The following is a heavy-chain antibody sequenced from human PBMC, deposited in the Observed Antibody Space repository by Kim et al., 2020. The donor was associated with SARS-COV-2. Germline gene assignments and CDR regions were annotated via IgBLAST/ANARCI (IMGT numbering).Heavy chain of an antibody. V-gene: IGHV1-2*02. J-gene: IGHJ2*01. CDR3: ARDHSRDVGIWYFDL. D-gene: IGHD1-26*01. Sequence: ASVKVSCKASGYTFTGYYMHWVRQAPGQGLEWMGWINPNSGGTNYAQKFQGRVTMTRDTSISTAYMELSRLRSDDTAVYYCARDHSRDVGIWYFDLWGRGTLVTVSS. CDR1: GYTFTGYY. CDR2: INPNSGGT.